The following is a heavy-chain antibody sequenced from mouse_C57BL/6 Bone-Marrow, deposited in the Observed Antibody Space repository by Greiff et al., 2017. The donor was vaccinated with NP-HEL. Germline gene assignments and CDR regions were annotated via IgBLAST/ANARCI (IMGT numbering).Heavy chain of an antibody. CDR2: ISDGGSYT. CDR3: ARGGETITTVVGFDY. D-gene: IGHD1-1*01. J-gene: IGHJ2*01. CDR1: GFTFSSYA. V-gene: IGHV5-4*03. Sequence: DVKLVESGGGLVKPGGSLKLSCAASGFTFSSYAMSWVRQTPEKRLEWVATISDGGSYTYYPDNVKGRFTISRDNAKNNLYLQMSHLKSEDTAMYYCARGGETITTVVGFDYWGQGTTLTVSS.